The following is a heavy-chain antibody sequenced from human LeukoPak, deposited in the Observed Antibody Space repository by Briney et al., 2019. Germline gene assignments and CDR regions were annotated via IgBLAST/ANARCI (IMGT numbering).Heavy chain of an antibody. D-gene: IGHD3-10*01. CDR3: AKDMGGSGSLFDY. CDR2: ISWNSGSI. Sequence: PGGSLRLSCAASGFTFDDYAMHWVRQAPGKGLEWVSGISWNSGSIGYADSVKGRFTISRDNAKNSLYLQMNSLRAEDTALYYCAKDMGGSGSLFDYWGQGTLVTVSS. J-gene: IGHJ4*02. V-gene: IGHV3-9*01. CDR1: GFTFDDYA.